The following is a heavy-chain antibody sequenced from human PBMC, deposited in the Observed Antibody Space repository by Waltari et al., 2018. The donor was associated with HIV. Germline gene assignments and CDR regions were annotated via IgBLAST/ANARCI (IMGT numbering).Heavy chain of an antibody. V-gene: IGHV4-34*01. CDR2: SNHRGST. D-gene: IGHD3-10*01. CDR3: ARGITMVRGTLSYYYYGMDV. J-gene: IGHJ6*02. CDR1: GWSFSGYY. Sequence: QVQLQQWGAGLLKPSATLSLTCAVYGWSFSGYYWRWIRQPPGKGLEWIGESNHRGSTNYNPSLKSRVTISVDTSKNQFSLKLSSVTAADTAVYYCARGITMVRGTLSYYYYGMDVWGQGTTVTVSS.